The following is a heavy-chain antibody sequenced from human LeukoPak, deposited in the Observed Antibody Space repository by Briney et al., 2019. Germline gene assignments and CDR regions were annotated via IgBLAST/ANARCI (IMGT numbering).Heavy chain of an antibody. V-gene: IGHV3-23*01. CDR3: AKDHVAGDGFLSFDY. J-gene: IGHJ4*02. D-gene: IGHD5-24*01. CDR2: IVGRGDRT. CDR1: GFTFSLYG. Sequence: SGGSLRLSCAVSGFTFSLYGMSWVRQAPGKGLEWVSNIVGRGDRTWYADSVKGRFTISRDNSKNTVYLQMNSLRAEDTAMYYCAKDHVAGDGFLSFDYWGQGSLVAVSS.